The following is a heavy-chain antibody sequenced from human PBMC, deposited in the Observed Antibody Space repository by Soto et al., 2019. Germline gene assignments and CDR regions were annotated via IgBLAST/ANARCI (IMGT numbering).Heavy chain of an antibody. CDR1: GFSFSSYW. D-gene: IGHD3-16*01. Sequence: EVQLVESGGDLVQPGGSHRLSCAASGFSFSSYWMTWVRQAPGKGLEWVANIKQDGREKYYVASVKGRFTISRDNGKNLVYLQMDSLTPDDTAVYYCAGDGVRNGAYNGWLDPWGQGTLVTVSS. J-gene: IGHJ5*02. CDR2: IKQDGREK. V-gene: IGHV3-7*03. CDR3: AGDGVRNGAYNGWLDP.